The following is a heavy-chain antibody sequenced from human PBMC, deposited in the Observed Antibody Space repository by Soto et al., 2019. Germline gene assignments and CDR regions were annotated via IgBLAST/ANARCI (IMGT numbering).Heavy chain of an antibody. V-gene: IGHV4-31*03. D-gene: IGHD5-18*01. CDR2: THYSGST. J-gene: IGHJ4*02. CDR3: ARVDTSMVNYFDY. CDR1: GGSISSGSYF. Sequence: QVQLQESGPGLVRPSQTLSVTCTVSGGSISSGSYFWTWIRQQPGKGLEWMGYTHYSGSTFYNPSLRSRLTISADTSKNQVSLTLQSVTAADTAVYYCARVDTSMVNYFDYWGPGILVAGSS.